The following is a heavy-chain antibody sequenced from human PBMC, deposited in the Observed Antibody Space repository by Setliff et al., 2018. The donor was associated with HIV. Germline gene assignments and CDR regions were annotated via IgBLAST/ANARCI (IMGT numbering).Heavy chain of an antibody. D-gene: IGHD3-16*02. V-gene: IGHV4-59*01. CDR1: GDFISSYY. J-gene: IGHJ4*02. Sequence: SETLSLTCTLSGDFISSYYWSWIRQPPGKGLEWIGYVNYGGNNDYHPSLESRVTISLDTSKNQLSLKLNSLTTADTAVYYCARAYYDHLWASYRFDYWGQGTLVTVSS. CDR2: VNYGGNN. CDR3: ARAYYDHLWASYRFDY.